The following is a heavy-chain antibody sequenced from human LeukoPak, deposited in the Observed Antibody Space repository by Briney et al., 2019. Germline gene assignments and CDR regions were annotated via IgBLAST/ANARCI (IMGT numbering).Heavy chain of an antibody. V-gene: IGHV3-43*02. J-gene: IGHJ4*02. CDR1: GFTFSSYD. Sequence: PGGSLRLSCAASGFTFSSYDMHWVRQAPGKGLEWVSLISWDGGSTYYADSVKGRFTISRDNSKNSLYLQMNSLRTEDTALYYCAKDMGIAAAGFDYWGQGTLVTVSS. CDR2: ISWDGGST. CDR3: AKDMGIAAAGFDY. D-gene: IGHD6-13*01.